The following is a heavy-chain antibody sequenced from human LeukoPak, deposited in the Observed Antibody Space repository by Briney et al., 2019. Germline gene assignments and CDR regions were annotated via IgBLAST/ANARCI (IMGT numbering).Heavy chain of an antibody. V-gene: IGHV4-34*01. CDR1: GGSFSGYY. D-gene: IGHD3-22*01. Sequence: PSETLSLTCGVSGGSFSGYYFSWVRQSPEKGLEWIGEINHSGSTNYNPSFKSRVTISVDTAKKQISLRLNSVTAADTAVYYCARNSVPSFYSDTSGYFYYWGQGTLVTVSS. CDR2: INHSGST. J-gene: IGHJ4*02. CDR3: ARNSVPSFYSDTSGYFYY.